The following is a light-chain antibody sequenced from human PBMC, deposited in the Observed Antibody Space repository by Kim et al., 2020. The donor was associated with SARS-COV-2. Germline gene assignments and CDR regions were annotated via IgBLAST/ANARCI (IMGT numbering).Light chain of an antibody. V-gene: IGKV3-20*01. CDR3: QQYGSSPLT. Sequence: SPGERATLSCRASQSVSSSYLAWYQQKPGQAPRLLIYDASNRATGIPDRFSGSGSGTDFILTISRLEPEDFAVYYCQQYGSSPLTFGGGNKVDIK. CDR2: DAS. CDR1: QSVSSSY. J-gene: IGKJ4*01.